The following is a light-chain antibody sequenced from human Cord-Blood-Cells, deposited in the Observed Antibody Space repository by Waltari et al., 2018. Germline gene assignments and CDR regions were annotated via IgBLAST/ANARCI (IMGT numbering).Light chain of an antibody. Sequence: QSALTQPASVSGSPGQSITISCTGTSSDVGGSNYVSCYQQHPGKAPKLMIYEVSNRPSGVSNRFSGSKSGNTASLTISGLQAEDEADYYCSSYTSSSTYVFGTGTKVTVL. CDR3: SSYTSSSTYV. CDR2: EVS. J-gene: IGLJ1*01. CDR1: SSDVGGSNY. V-gene: IGLV2-14*01.